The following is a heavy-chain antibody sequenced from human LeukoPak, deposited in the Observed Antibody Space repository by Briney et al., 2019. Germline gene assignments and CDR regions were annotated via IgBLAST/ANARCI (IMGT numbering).Heavy chain of an antibody. D-gene: IGHD3-10*01. Sequence: ASVKVSCKASGYTFTSYDINWVRQATGQGLEWVGWMNPNSGNTNYAQKLQGRVTMTTDTSTSTAYMELRSLRSDDTAVYYCARDAYYYGSGSYYDYWGQGTLVTVSS. V-gene: IGHV1-18*01. J-gene: IGHJ4*02. CDR3: ARDAYYYGSGSYYDY. CDR2: MNPNSGNT. CDR1: GYTFTSYD.